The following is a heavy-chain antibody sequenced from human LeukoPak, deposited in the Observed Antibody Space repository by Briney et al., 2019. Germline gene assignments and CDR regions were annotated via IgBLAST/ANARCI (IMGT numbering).Heavy chain of an antibody. D-gene: IGHD2-15*01. V-gene: IGHV3-21*04. Sequence: GGSLRLSCAASGFTFGDYVMNWVRQAPGKGLEWVSSISSGSSYIYYADSVKGRFTISRDNSKNTLYLQMNSLRAEDTAVYYCARVLRYCSGGNCYSGGLGYMDVWGKGTTVTISS. CDR3: ARVLRYCSGGNCYSGGLGYMDV. CDR1: GFTFGDYV. J-gene: IGHJ6*03. CDR2: ISSGSSYI.